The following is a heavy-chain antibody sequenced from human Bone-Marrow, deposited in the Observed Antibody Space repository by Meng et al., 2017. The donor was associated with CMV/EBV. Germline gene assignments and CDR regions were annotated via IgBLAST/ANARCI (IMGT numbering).Heavy chain of an antibody. D-gene: IGHD2-2*01. V-gene: IGHV3-30-3*01. CDR3: ARDARPKDIVVEGGAHFDY. CDR1: GFIFSTHS. J-gene: IGHJ4*02. Sequence: GESLKISCAASGFIFSTHSMHWVRQAPGKGLEWVSIISYDGSNEYYADSVKGRFTISRDNSKNTLYLQMNSLRAEDTAVYYCARDARPKDIVVEGGAHFDYWGQGTLVTVSS. CDR2: ISYDGSNE.